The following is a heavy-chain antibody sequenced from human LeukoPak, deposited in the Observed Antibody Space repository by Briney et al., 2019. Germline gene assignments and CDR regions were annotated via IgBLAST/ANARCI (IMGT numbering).Heavy chain of an antibody. CDR2: ISDDGSSK. CDR1: GFTFSSYG. D-gene: IGHD2-2*01. CDR3: AKDQDTVVVPGATLTNWFDP. Sequence: GGSLRLSCAASGFTFSSYGMHWVRQAPGKGLEWVAVISDDGSSKYYADSVKGRFTISRDNSKNTLYLQMNSLRAEDTAVYYCAKDQDTVVVPGATLTNWFDPWGQGTLVTVSS. J-gene: IGHJ5*02. V-gene: IGHV3-30*18.